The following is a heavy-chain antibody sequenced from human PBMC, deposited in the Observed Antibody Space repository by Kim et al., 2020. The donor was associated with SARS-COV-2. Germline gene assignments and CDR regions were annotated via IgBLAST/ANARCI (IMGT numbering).Heavy chain of an antibody. D-gene: IGHD3-22*01. CDR3: ARLGDYYDSSGYYPD. Sequence: ADSVKGRFTISRDNAKNSLYLQMNSLRDEDTALYHCARLGDYYDSSGYYPDWGQGTLVTVSS. V-gene: IGHV3-20*01. J-gene: IGHJ4*02.